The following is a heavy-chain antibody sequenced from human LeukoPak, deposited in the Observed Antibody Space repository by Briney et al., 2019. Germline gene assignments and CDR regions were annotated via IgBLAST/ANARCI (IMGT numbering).Heavy chain of an antibody. Sequence: PSETLSLTCTVSGGSINSSSYYWGWIRQPPGKGLEWIGNIYYSGSTYYNPSLKSRVTISVDTSKNQFSLRLNSVTASDTAMYYCARLLGGYSYGADYWGQGTLVTVSS. CDR1: GGSINSSSYY. D-gene: IGHD5-18*01. J-gene: IGHJ4*02. V-gene: IGHV4-39*07. CDR3: ARLLGGYSYGADY. CDR2: IYYSGST.